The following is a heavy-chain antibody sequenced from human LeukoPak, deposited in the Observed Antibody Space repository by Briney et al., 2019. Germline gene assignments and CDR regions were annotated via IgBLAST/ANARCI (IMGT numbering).Heavy chain of an antibody. CDR2: IYYNGNT. D-gene: IGHD3-10*01. V-gene: IGHV4-30-4*08. J-gene: IGHJ6*02. CDR1: GGSISSGGYY. CDR3: AGLLMVRGVKVAMDV. Sequence: SETLSLTCTVSGGSISSGGYYWSWIRQHPGKGLEWIGYIYYNGNTYYIPSLSSRLTISIDTSKSQFSLRLSSVTAADTAVYYCAGLLMVRGVKVAMDVWGQGTTVTVSS.